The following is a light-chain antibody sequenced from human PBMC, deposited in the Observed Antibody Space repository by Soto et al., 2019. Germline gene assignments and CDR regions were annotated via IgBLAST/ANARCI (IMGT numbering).Light chain of an antibody. CDR3: QQSYKTPT. J-gene: IGKJ1*01. CDR1: QSMSIY. V-gene: IGKV1-39*01. Sequence: IQLTQSPSSLSASVGDRVTIACRASQSMSIYLNWYQHKPGKAPKLLIYAASSLHSGVPTRFSGSGSGTDFTLTISSLLPEDFATYYCQQSYKTPTFGQGTKVEIK. CDR2: AAS.